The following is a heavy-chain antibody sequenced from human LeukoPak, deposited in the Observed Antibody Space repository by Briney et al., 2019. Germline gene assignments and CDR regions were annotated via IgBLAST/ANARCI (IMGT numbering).Heavy chain of an antibody. CDR1: GGSISSYY. D-gene: IGHD3-22*01. Sequence: KPSETLSLTCTVSGGSISSYYWSWIRQPPGKGLEWIGYIYYSGSTNYNPSLKSRVTISVDTSKNQFSLKLSSVTAADTAVYYCARRDSSGYNRWFDPWGQGTLVTVSS. J-gene: IGHJ5*02. CDR3: ARRDSSGYNRWFDP. CDR2: IYYSGST. V-gene: IGHV4-59*08.